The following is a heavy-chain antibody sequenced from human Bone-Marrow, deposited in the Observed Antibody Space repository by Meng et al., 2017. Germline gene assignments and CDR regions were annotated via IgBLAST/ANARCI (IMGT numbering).Heavy chain of an antibody. CDR3: ARDTDFWSASNWFDP. Sequence: QVQLQESGPGLVKPSQTLSLICTVSVGSISSGDYYWSWIRQPPGKGLEWIGYIYYTGTTYYNPSLKSRLTISVDTSKNQFSLNLTSVTAADTAVYYCARDTDFWSASNWFDPWGPGTLVTVSS. CDR2: IYYTGTT. V-gene: IGHV4-30-4*08. D-gene: IGHD3-3*01. J-gene: IGHJ5*02. CDR1: VGSISSGDYY.